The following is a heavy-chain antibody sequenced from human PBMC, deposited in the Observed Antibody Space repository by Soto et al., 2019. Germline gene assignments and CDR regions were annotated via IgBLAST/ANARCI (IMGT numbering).Heavy chain of an antibody. D-gene: IGHD1-26*01. CDR3: ARWVSGSPDN. CDR2: TKNKANRYTT. J-gene: IGHJ4*02. CDR1: GFTLSDHY. V-gene: IGHV3-72*01. Sequence: EVQLVESGGGLVQPGGSLRLSCAASGFTLSDHYMDWVRQAPGKGLERVGRTKNKANRYTTEYAASVNGRFTISRDDSKNSLYLRMNSLKTEDTAVYYCARWVSGSPDNWGQGTLVTVSS.